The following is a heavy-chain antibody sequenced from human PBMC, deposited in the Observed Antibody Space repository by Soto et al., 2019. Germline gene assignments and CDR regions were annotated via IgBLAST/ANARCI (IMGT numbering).Heavy chain of an antibody. J-gene: IGHJ4*02. D-gene: IGHD4-17*01. CDR2: IYYTGNT. Sequence: QVQLQESGPRLVKPSQPLSLTCTVSGGSINRGGSYWSWTRQHPGKSLEWIGYIYYTGNTYYNPYHRGRPIVSVNMSKNQFVLRLSSLTAADTAVYHCARLVRDNGDYCAIDSWGPGTLVTVSS. CDR3: ARLVRDNGDYCAIDS. CDR1: GGSINRGGSY. V-gene: IGHV4-31*03.